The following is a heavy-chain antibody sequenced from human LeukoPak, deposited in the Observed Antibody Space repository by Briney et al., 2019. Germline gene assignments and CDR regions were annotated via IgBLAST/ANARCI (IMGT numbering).Heavy chain of an antibody. J-gene: IGHJ3*02. V-gene: IGHV5-51*01. Sequence: GASLKISCKGSGYIFTSYWIGWVRQLPGKGQEWMGIIYPGDSDTRYSPSFQGQVTISADKSISTAYLQWSSLRASDTAMYYCAITPYYYDSSERLDAFDIWGQGTMVTVSS. CDR2: IYPGDSDT. CDR3: AITPYYYDSSERLDAFDI. CDR1: GYIFTSYW. D-gene: IGHD3-22*01.